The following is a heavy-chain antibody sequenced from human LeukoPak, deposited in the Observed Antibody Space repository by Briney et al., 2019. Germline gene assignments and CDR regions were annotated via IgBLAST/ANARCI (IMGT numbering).Heavy chain of an antibody. D-gene: IGHD3-22*01. CDR1: GFTFSSYW. CDR3: ARAPSEIGGYYPEYFRH. CDR2: IKQDGSEK. J-gene: IGHJ1*01. V-gene: IGHV3-7*01. Sequence: PGGSLRLSCAASGFTFSSYWMSWVRQAPGKGLEWVANIKQDGSEKYYVDSVKGRFTISRDNAKNSLYLQMNSLRAEDTAVYYCARAPSEIGGYYPEYFRHWGQGTLVIVSS.